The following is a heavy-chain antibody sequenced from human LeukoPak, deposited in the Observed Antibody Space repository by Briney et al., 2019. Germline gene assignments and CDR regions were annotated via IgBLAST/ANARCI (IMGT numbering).Heavy chain of an antibody. D-gene: IGHD3-9*01. CDR1: EYSFPNYC. CDR2: IYPDDSDT. J-gene: IGHJ5*02. V-gene: IGHV5-51*01. Sequence: GESLKISCKHSEYSFPNYCIGWVRQMPGKGLEWMGIIYPDDSDTRYSPSFQGQVTISADKSISTAYLQWSSLKASDTAMYYCARQESAYYDILTGYYYWFDPWGQGTLVTVSS. CDR3: ARQESAYYDILTGYYYWFDP.